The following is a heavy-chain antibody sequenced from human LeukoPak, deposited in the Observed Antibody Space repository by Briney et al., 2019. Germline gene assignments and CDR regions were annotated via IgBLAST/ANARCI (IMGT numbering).Heavy chain of an antibody. CDR3: AAASYNSNGYDY. CDR1: GGSIRSGNYY. CDR2: IYTSGST. J-gene: IGHJ4*02. V-gene: IGHV4-61*02. D-gene: IGHD3-22*01. Sequence: SETLSLTCTVSGGSIRSGNYYWSWIRQPAGKGLEWIGRIYTSGSTNYNSSLKSRVTISVDTSKNQFSLKLSSVTAADTAVYYCAAASYNSNGYDYWGQGTLITVSS.